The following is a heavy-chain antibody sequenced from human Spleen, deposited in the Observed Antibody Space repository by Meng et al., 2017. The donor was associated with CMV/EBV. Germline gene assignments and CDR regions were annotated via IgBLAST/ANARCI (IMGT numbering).Heavy chain of an antibody. CDR2: ISGSGGST. J-gene: IGHJ4*02. Sequence: GESLKISCAASGFTFSSYAMSWVRQAPGKGLEWVSAISGSGGSTYYADSVKGRFTISRDNAKNSLYLQMNSLRAEDTAIYYCASDIAVAGEGTFDYWGQGTLVTVSS. V-gene: IGHV3-23*01. D-gene: IGHD6-19*01. CDR1: GFTFSSYA. CDR3: ASDIAVAGEGTFDY.